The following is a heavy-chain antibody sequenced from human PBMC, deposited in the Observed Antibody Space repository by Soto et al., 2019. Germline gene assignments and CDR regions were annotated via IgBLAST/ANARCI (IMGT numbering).Heavy chain of an antibody. CDR2: IYPGDSDT. J-gene: IGHJ6*02. D-gene: IGHD6-13*01. CDR1: GYSFTSYW. CDR3: VRQVSSSSSDYYYYGMDV. V-gene: IGHV5-51*01. Sequence: PGESLKISCKGSGYSFTSYWIGWVRQMPGKGLEWMGIIYPGDSDTRYSPSFQGQVTISADKSISTAYLQWSSLKASDTAMYYCVRQVSSSSSDYYYYGMDVWGQGTTVTVSS.